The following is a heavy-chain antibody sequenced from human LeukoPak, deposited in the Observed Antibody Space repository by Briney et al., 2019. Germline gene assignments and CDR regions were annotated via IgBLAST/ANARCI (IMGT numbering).Heavy chain of an antibody. CDR1: GGSISSYY. Sequence: SETLSLTCTVSGGSISSYYWSWIRQPPGKGLEWIGYIYYSGSTNYNPSLKSRVTISVDTSKNQFSLKLSSVTAADTAVYYCARDQRFARSPNYYYHGMDVWGQGTTVTVSS. CDR3: ARDQRFARSPNYYYHGMDV. CDR2: IYYSGST. V-gene: IGHV4-59*01. D-gene: IGHD3-3*01. J-gene: IGHJ6*02.